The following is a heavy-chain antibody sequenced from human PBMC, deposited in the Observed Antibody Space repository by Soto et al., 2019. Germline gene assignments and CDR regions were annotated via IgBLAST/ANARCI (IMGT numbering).Heavy chain of an antibody. Sequence: GASVKGSCRVSGSTFTSYGSIWVRQAPGQGLEWMGWISAYNGNTNYAQKLQGRVTMTTDTSTSTAYMELRSLRSDDTAVYYCARDNWFDPWGQGTLVTVSS. CDR3: ARDNWFDP. J-gene: IGHJ5*02. CDR2: ISAYNGNT. CDR1: GSTFTSYG. V-gene: IGHV1-18*01.